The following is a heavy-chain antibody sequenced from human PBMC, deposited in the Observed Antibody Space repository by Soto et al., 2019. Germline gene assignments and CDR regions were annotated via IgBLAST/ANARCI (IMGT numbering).Heavy chain of an antibody. V-gene: IGHV1-46*01. CDR1: GYSFTNFH. D-gene: IGHD1-20*01. CDR2: IDPSGGIT. CDR3: ERVVIGHDNFKTICNYFEL. Sequence: ASVKVSCKASGYSFTNFHIHWVRQAPGQGLEWRGMIDPSGGITRDAQRIQGRITMTRDASTSTVYMELRSLTLEDTAVYSCERVVIGHDNFKTICNYFELLGQGTL. J-gene: IGHJ4*02.